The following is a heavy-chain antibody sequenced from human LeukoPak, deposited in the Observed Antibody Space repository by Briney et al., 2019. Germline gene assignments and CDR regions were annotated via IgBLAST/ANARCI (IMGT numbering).Heavy chain of an antibody. J-gene: IGHJ4*02. V-gene: IGHV3-30*02. CDR2: IRYDGSNK. D-gene: IGHD5-18*01. Sequence: GGSLRLSCAASGFTFSSYGMHWVRQAPGKGLEWVAFIRYDGSNKYYADSVKGRFTISRDNSKNTLYLQMNSLRAEDTAVYYCAKGAMVTSWGYYFDYWGQGTLVTVSS. CDR1: GFTFSSYG. CDR3: AKGAMVTSWGYYFDY.